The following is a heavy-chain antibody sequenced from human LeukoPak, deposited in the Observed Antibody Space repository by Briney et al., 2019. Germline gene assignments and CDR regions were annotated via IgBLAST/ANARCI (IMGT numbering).Heavy chain of an antibody. V-gene: IGHV1-69*05. CDR1: GGTFSSYA. J-gene: IGHJ4*02. CDR3: ARSPLLTFRLDY. D-gene: IGHD2-15*01. Sequence: SVKVSCKASGGTFSSYAISWVRQAPGQGLEWMGRIIPIFGTANYARKFQGRVTITTDESTSTAYMELSSLRSEDTAVYYCARSPLLTFRLDYWSQGTLVTVSS. CDR2: IIPIFGTA.